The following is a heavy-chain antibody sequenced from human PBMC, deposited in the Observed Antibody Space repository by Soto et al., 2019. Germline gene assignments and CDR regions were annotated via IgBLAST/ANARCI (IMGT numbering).Heavy chain of an antibody. J-gene: IGHJ4*02. CDR1: GGTFSSYT. CDR3: VRAGTGYQLDY. D-gene: IGHD3-9*01. Sequence: ASVKVSCKASGGTFSSYTISWVRQAPGQGLEWMGRIIPILGIANYAQKFQGRVTITADKSTSTAYMELNSLKIEDTALYYCVRAGTGYQLDYWGQGTLVTVSS. CDR2: IIPILGIA. V-gene: IGHV1-69*02.